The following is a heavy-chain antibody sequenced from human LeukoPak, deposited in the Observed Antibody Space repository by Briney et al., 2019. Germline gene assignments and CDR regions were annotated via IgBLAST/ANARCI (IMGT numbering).Heavy chain of an antibody. Sequence: GGSLRLSCAASGFTFSSYAMHWVRQAPGKGLEWVAVISYDGSNKYYADSVKGRFTISRDNSKSTLYLQMNSLRAEDTAVHYCARDEAGVLRYFDWLSRAYYYYYGMDVWGQGTTVTVSS. J-gene: IGHJ6*02. V-gene: IGHV3-30-3*01. CDR1: GFTFSSYA. D-gene: IGHD3-9*01. CDR3: ARDEAGVLRYFDWLSRAYYYYYGMDV. CDR2: ISYDGSNK.